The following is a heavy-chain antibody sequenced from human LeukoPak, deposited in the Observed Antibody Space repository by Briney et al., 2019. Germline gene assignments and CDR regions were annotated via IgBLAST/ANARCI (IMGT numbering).Heavy chain of an antibody. J-gene: IGHJ5*02. D-gene: IGHD3-10*01. V-gene: IGHV3-30*04. CDR1: GFTFSSYA. CDR3: ARDTAQRITMVRGFDP. Sequence: PGGSLRLSCAASGFTFSSYAMHWVRQAPGKGLEWVAVISYDGSNKYYADSVKGRFTISRDNSKNTLYLQMNSLRAEDTAVYYCARDTAQRITMVRGFDPWGQGTLVTVSS. CDR2: ISYDGSNK.